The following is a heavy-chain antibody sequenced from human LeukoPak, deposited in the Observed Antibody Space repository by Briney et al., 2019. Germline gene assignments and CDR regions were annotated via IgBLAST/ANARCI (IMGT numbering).Heavy chain of an antibody. CDR1: GFTFSSYA. CDR3: AKAYELGGYSYAWDY. D-gene: IGHD5-18*01. V-gene: IGHV3-23*01. Sequence: GGSLRLSCAASGFTFSSYAMSWVRQAPGKGLEWVSAISGSGGSTYYADSVKGRFTISRDNSKNTLYLQMNSLRAEDTAVYYCAKAYELGGYSYAWDYWGQGTLVTVSS. J-gene: IGHJ4*02. CDR2: ISGSGGST.